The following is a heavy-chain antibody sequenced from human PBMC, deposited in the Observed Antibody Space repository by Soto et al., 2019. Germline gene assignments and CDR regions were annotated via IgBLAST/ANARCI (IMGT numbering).Heavy chain of an antibody. CDR1: GDTFSFYT. J-gene: IGHJ4*02. V-gene: IGHV1-69*02. D-gene: IGHD3-10*01. CDR2: INPILSLS. CDR3: ATSYGSGYRAFDS. Sequence: SVKVSCKASGDTFSFYTINWVRQAPGLGLEWVGRINPILSLSNYAQKFQGRVTMTADKSTNTAYMELRSLRSEDTAMYFCATSYGSGYRAFDSWGQGALVTVSS.